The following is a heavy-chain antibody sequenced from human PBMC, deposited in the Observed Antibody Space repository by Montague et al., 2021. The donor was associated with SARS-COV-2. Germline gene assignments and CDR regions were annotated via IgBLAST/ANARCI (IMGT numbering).Heavy chain of an antibody. Sequence: SETLSLTCTVSGGSISSNFWSWIRQPPGEGLEWIGYIYYSGSTNYNPSHKSRVTISVDTSKKQFSLQLSSVTAADTAVYYCARTRGYDPLFDFWGQGTLVTVSS. V-gene: IGHV4-59*01. D-gene: IGHD5-12*01. CDR3: ARTRGYDPLFDF. CDR1: GGSISSNF. J-gene: IGHJ4*02. CDR2: IYYSGST.